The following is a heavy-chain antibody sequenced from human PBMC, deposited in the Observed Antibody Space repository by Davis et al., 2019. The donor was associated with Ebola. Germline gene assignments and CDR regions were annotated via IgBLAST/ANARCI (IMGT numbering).Heavy chain of an antibody. CDR2: IYYSVST. CDR3: ARHGWDTGPALVVDSWY. Sequence: PSETLSLTCTVSGGSISSSSYYWGWIRQPPGKGLEWIGSIYYSVSTYYNPSLKSRVTISVDTSKNQFSLKLSSVTAADTAVYYCARHGWDTGPALVVDSWYWGQGTLVTVSS. V-gene: IGHV4-39*01. CDR1: GGSISSSSYY. D-gene: IGHD3-22*01. J-gene: IGHJ4*02.